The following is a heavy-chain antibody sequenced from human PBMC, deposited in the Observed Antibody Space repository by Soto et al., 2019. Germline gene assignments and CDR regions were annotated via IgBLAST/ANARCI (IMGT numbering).Heavy chain of an antibody. D-gene: IGHD2-21*02. Sequence: PSETLSLTCTVSGGSISSGGYYWSWIRQHPGKGLEWIGYIYYSGSTYYNPSLKSRVTISVDTSKNQFSLKLSSVTAADTAVYYCARDLIPKPSPGLNYYYYYGMDVWGQGTTVTVSS. CDR3: ARDLIPKPSPGLNYYYYYGMDV. J-gene: IGHJ6*02. CDR2: IYYSGST. V-gene: IGHV4-31*03. CDR1: GGSISSGGYY.